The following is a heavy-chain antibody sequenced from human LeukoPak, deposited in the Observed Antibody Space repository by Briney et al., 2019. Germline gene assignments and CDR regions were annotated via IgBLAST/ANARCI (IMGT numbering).Heavy chain of an antibody. CDR2: IYCSGST. J-gene: IGHJ5*02. Sequence: LSETLSLTCTVPGGSISSYYWCWVRQPPGTGQERIGDIYCSGSTNYNPCLKSRVTISVDPSKNQFSLKLSSVNAADTAVYYCARSNMVRGVIGLWFDPWGEGTLVSVSS. D-gene: IGHD3-10*01. CDR3: ARSNMVRGVIGLWFDP. V-gene: IGHV4-59*01. CDR1: GGSISSYY.